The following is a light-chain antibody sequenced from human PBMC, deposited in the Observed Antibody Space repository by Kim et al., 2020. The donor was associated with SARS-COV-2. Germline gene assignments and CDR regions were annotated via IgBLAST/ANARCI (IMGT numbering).Light chain of an antibody. Sequence: EIALTQSPGTLSLSPGERATLSCRASHFVRNNYLAWYQQKPGQAPSLLIYGASNRATGFPDRFSGSGSGTDFTLTINRVGPEDFAVYYCQHYGTSPYSFGQGTKLEI. CDR3: QHYGTSPYS. CDR2: GAS. J-gene: IGKJ2*03. V-gene: IGKV3-20*01. CDR1: HFVRNNY.